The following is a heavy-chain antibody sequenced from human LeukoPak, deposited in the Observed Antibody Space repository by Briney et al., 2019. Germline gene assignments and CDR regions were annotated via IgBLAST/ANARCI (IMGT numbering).Heavy chain of an antibody. CDR2: TYASGNT. D-gene: IGHD4-23*01. V-gene: IGHV4-4*07. J-gene: IGHJ3*02. Sequence: KPSETLSHTCTVSGGSSSSYYWRCVRQPAGKGLEWIGRTYASGNTNYKPSLTSRVAMSVDTSKNQFSLKLRSVTAADTAVYYCASYGGSSGNAFDIWGKGTMVTVSS. CDR3: ASYGGSSGNAFDI. CDR1: GGSSSSYY.